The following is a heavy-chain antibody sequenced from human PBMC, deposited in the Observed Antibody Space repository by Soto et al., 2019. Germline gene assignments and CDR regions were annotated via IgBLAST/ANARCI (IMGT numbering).Heavy chain of an antibody. V-gene: IGHV1-2*02. CDR1: GYTFTGYY. J-gene: IGHJ6*02. Sequence: ASVKVSCKASGYTFTGYYMHWVRQAPGQGLEWMEWINPNSGGTNYAQKFQGRVTMTRDTSISTAYMELSRLRSDDTAVYYCARWGSRSWYVDYYYGMDVWGQGTTVTVSS. CDR2: INPNSGGT. CDR3: ARWGSRSWYVDYYYGMDV. D-gene: IGHD6-13*01.